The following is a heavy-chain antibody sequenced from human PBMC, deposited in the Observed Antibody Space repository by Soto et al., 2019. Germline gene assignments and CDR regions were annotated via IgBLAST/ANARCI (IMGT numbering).Heavy chain of an antibody. CDR2: INSDGSGT. CDR3: TRVNTLTSAWPFDY. Sequence: GESLKISCEASGFTFSAFWMHWVRQTPGKGLEWVARINSDGSGTTYADSVQGRFTISRDNAKNTVFLQMTSLRPEDTAVYFCTRVNTLTSAWPFDYWGQGALVTV. D-gene: IGHD6-19*01. V-gene: IGHV3-74*01. CDR1: GFTFSAFW. J-gene: IGHJ4*02.